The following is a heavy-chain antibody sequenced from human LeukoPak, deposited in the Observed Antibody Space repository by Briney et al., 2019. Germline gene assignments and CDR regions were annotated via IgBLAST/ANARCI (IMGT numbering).Heavy chain of an antibody. CDR1: GYTFTGYY. Sequence: GASVKVSCKASGYTFTGYYMHWVRQAPGQGLEWMGRINPNSGGTNYAQKFQGRVTMTRDTSISTAYMELSRLRSDDTAVYYCARDSGGEIGTTTEYYFDYWGQGTLVTVSS. CDR2: INPNSGGT. V-gene: IGHV1-2*06. J-gene: IGHJ4*02. CDR3: ARDSGGEIGTTTEYYFDY. D-gene: IGHD1-7*01.